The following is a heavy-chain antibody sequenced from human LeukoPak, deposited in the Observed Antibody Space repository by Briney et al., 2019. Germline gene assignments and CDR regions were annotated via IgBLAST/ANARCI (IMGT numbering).Heavy chain of an antibody. CDR1: GFTFSSYG. J-gene: IGHJ6*03. D-gene: IGHD3-10*01. CDR2: IRYDGSNK. CDR3: AKVMWFGRTPGYMDV. Sequence: PGGSLRLSCAASGFTFSSYGMHWVRQAPGKGLEWVAFIRYDGSNKYYADSVKGRFTISRDNSKNTLYLQMNSLRAEDTAVYYCAKVMWFGRTPGYMDVWGKRTTVTVSS. V-gene: IGHV3-30*02.